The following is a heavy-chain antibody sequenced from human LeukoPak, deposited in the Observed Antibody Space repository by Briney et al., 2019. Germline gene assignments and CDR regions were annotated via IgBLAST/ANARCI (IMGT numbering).Heavy chain of an antibody. CDR2: ISSSSSYI. V-gene: IGHV3-21*01. D-gene: IGHD2-15*01. CDR3: ARGGSRYYGMDV. Sequence: GGSLRLSCAASGFTFSSYSMNWVRQAPGKGLEWVSSISSSSSYIYYADSVKGRFTISRDNAKNSLYLQMNSLRAEDTAVYYCARGGSRYYGMDVWGQGPTVTVSS. J-gene: IGHJ6*02. CDR1: GFTFSSYS.